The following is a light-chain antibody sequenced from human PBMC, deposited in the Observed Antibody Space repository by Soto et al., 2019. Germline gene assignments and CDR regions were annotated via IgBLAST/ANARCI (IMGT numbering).Light chain of an antibody. Sequence: QLVLTQPSSLSASPGASASLTCTLRSGFDVGTYKIYWYQQRPGSPPQYLLTYKSDSDNQQGSGVPSRFSGSKDASANAGILLFSGLQSVDEADYYCVIWHGYGWVFGGGTQLTVL. J-gene: IGLJ3*02. V-gene: IGLV5-45*03. CDR2: YKSDSDN. CDR1: SGFDVGTYK. CDR3: VIWHGYGWV.